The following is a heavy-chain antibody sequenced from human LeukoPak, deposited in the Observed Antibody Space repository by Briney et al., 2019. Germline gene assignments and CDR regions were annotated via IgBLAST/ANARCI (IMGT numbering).Heavy chain of an antibody. CDR1: GFTFSSYG. V-gene: IGHV3-30*18. Sequence: PGRSLRLSCAASGFTFSSYGMHWVRQAPGEGLEWVAVISYDGSNKYYADSVKGRFTISRDNSKNTLYLQMNSLRAEDTAVYYCAKGMVRGPYYYYGMDVWGKGTTVTVSS. CDR2: ISYDGSNK. CDR3: AKGMVRGPYYYYGMDV. J-gene: IGHJ6*04. D-gene: IGHD3-10*01.